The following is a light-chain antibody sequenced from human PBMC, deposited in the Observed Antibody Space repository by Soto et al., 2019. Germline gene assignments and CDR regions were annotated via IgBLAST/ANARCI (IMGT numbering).Light chain of an antibody. V-gene: IGKV1-39*01. J-gene: IGKJ2*01. Sequence: DIQMTQSPSSLSASVGDRVTITCRAGQSISSYLNWYQQKPGEAPKLLIYAASSLQSGVPSRFSGSGSGTDFTLTISSLQPEDVATYYCQQTSSTPRTFGQGTKLEIK. CDR3: QQTSSTPRT. CDR2: AAS. CDR1: QSISSY.